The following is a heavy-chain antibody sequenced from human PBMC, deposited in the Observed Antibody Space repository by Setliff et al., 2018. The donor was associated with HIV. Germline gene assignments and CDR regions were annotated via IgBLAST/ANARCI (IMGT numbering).Heavy chain of an antibody. V-gene: IGHV3-7*03. J-gene: IGHJ4*02. CDR2: IKPDATSK. Sequence: PGGSLRLSCAASGFSISGHWMAWVRQGPDKGLEWVANIKPDATSKNYGDSVKGRFAISRENAQNPLSLQMNGLTDEDTAVYYCARWVYDSGSGYFIDYWGQGTLVTVSS. CDR1: GFSISGHW. CDR3: ARWVYDSGSGYFIDY. D-gene: IGHD5-12*01.